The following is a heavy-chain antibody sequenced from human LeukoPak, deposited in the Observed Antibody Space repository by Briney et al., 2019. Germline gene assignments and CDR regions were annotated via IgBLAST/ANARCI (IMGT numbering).Heavy chain of an antibody. J-gene: IGHJ5*02. Sequence: GGSLRLSCAASGFTFSSYAMSWVRQAPGKGLEWVSVISGSGGSTHYADSVKGRFTISRDNSKNTLYLQMNSLRAEDTAVYLCAKCSTSCLDWFDPWGQGTLVTVSS. V-gene: IGHV3-23*01. CDR1: GFTFSSYA. CDR3: AKCSTSCLDWFDP. CDR2: ISGSGGST. D-gene: IGHD2-2*01.